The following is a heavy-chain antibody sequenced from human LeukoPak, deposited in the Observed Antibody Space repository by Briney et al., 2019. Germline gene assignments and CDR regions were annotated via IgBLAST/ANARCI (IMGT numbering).Heavy chain of an antibody. Sequence: GGSLRLSCAASGLTFSDYYMNWIRQAPGKGLEWVSYISNSGGSIFYADSVKGRFTISRDNAKNSLYLQMNGLRAEDTAVYYCAREVGWSSSWYYYYYYMDVWGKGTTVTVSS. CDR2: ISNSGGSI. CDR1: GLTFSDYY. V-gene: IGHV3-11*04. CDR3: AREVGWSSSWYYYYYYMDV. J-gene: IGHJ6*03. D-gene: IGHD6-13*01.